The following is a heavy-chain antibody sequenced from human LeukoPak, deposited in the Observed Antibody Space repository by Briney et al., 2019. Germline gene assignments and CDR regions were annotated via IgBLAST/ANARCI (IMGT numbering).Heavy chain of an antibody. CDR3: SRGPLPVTYSYDY. Sequence: GGSLRLSCAASGFTFSFYSMNWVRQAPGKGLEWVSSISSSSSYIYYADSVKGRFTISIDNAKNSLYVQMNSLRADDTAVYYCSRGPLPVTYSYDYWGQGTLVTVSS. D-gene: IGHD5-18*01. J-gene: IGHJ4*02. CDR1: GFTFSFYS. CDR2: ISSSSSYI. V-gene: IGHV3-21*01.